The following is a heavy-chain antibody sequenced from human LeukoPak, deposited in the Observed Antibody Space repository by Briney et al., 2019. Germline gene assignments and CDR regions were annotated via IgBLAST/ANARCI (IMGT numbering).Heavy chain of an antibody. CDR3: ARTSGSYPINDVDY. D-gene: IGHD1-26*01. CDR2: ISYDGSDK. J-gene: IGHJ4*02. Sequence: GGALRLSFAASGFIFISYGMHWVRQAPCKGLEGVAVISYDGSDKYYADSVKGRFTISRDNSRNTLYLQMNTLRAEDTAVYYCARTSGSYPINDVDYWGQGTLVTVSS. V-gene: IGHV3-30*03. CDR1: GFIFISYG.